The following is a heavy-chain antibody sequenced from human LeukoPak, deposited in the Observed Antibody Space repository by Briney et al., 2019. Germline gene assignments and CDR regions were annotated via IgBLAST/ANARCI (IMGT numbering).Heavy chain of an antibody. D-gene: IGHD2/OR15-2a*01. CDR2: ISSSSSTI. J-gene: IGHJ4*02. CDR3: TRIFRTAHFDY. Sequence: GGSLRLSCAASGFTLSSYSMNWVRQAPGKGLEWISYISSSSSTIYYADSVKGRFTISRDNAKNSLYLQMNSLRAEDTAVYYCTRIFRTAHFDYWGQGTPVTVSS. V-gene: IGHV3-48*01. CDR1: GFTLSSYS.